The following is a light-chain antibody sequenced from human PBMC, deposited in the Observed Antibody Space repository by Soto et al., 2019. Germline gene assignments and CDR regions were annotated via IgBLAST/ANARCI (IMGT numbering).Light chain of an antibody. V-gene: IGKV1-5*03. CDR3: QQYNTFWT. Sequence: DIQLTQSPSTLSASVGARVTITCRASHSISTWLAWYQQKPGKAPTLLIYEASRLGTGVPSRFSGSGSGTEFSLTISSLQPDDSATYYCQQYNTFWTFGHGTKVE. CDR2: EAS. CDR1: HSISTW. J-gene: IGKJ1*01.